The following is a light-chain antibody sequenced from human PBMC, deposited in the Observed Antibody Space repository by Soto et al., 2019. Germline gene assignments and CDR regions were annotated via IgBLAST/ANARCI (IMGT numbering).Light chain of an antibody. CDR3: XXRSNWPF. Sequence: EIVLTQSPATLSLSPGERATLSCRASQSVSSYLAWYQQKPGQAPRLLIYDASNRATGIPARFSGSGSGTDFTLTISSLEPEDFAVXXXXXRSNWPFFGGGTXV. CDR2: DAS. J-gene: IGKJ4*01. V-gene: IGKV3-11*01. CDR1: QSVSSY.